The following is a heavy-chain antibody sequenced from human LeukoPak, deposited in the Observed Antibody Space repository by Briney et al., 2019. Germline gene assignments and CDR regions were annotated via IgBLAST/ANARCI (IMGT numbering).Heavy chain of an antibody. J-gene: IGHJ1*01. CDR1: GYTFTSYG. V-gene: IGHV1-18*01. CDR2: ISGYNGYT. D-gene: IGHD4-11*01. CDR3: ARDKAVTTELTQYFHH. Sequence: ASVKVSCKASGYTFTSYGISWVRQAPGQGLEWMGWISGYNGYTNYAQKFQFRVTMTTDTSTSTAYMELRSLTSDDTAVYYCARDKAVTTELTQYFHHWGQGTLVTVSS.